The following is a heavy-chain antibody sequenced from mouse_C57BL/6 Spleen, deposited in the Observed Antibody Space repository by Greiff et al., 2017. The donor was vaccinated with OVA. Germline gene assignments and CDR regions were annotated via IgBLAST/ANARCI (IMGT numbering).Heavy chain of an antibody. V-gene: IGHV1-81*01. J-gene: IGHJ2*01. CDR2: IYPRSGNT. CDR3: ARSDYYGSSYENYFDY. Sequence: VQLQQSGAELARPGASVKLSCKASGYTFTSYGISWVKQRTGQGLEWIGEIYPRSGNTYYNEKFKGKATLTADKSSSTAYMELRSLTSEDSAVYFCARSDYYGSSYENYFDYWGQGTTLTVSS. CDR1: GYTFTSYG. D-gene: IGHD1-1*01.